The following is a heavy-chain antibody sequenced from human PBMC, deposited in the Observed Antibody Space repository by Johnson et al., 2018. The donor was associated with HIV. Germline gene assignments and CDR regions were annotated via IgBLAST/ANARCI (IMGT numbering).Heavy chain of an antibody. CDR1: GFTFDDYG. V-gene: IGHV3-66*01. D-gene: IGHD3-10*01. CDR3: ASEVRGVLDI. Sequence: VQLVESGGGVVRPGGSLRPSCAASGFTFDDYGMSWVRQAPGKGLEWVSAIYSGGSTYYADSVKGRFTISRDNSKNTLYLQMNSLRVEDTAVYYCASEVRGVLDIWGQGTMVTVSS. J-gene: IGHJ3*02. CDR2: IYSGGST.